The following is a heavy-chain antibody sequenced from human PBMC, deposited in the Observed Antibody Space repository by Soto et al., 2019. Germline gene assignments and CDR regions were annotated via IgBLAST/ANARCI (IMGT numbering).Heavy chain of an antibody. J-gene: IGHJ6*02. D-gene: IGHD3-10*01. CDR3: ARVSVQGIYGEDV. CDR2: IMPVFGTV. CDR1: GGTFGNYA. V-gene: IGHV1-69*06. Sequence: QVQLVQSGAEVKKPGSSVKVSCKASGGTFGNYAVSWVRQAPGQGLAWMGKIMPVFGTVNYAEKFQGRVTMTVDKFTTTGYMELSRLRSGDRAVYYCARVSVQGIYGEDVWGQGTTVSVSS.